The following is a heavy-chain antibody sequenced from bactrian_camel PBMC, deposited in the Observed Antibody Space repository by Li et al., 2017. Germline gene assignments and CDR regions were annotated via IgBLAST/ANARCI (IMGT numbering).Heavy chain of an antibody. CDR3: AADPKVPPYDCSSASLWGSGYTT. CDR2: IPRSGLST. D-gene: IGHD3*01. Sequence: HVQLVESGGGSVQAGGSLRLSCVGSGYNFDITCTGWFRQASGKERERVAAIPRSGLSTSYHDSVKGRFTLSRDVAKNTLTLQMNSLKPEDTAMYYCAADPKVPPYDCSSASLWGSGYTTWGSGTQVTVS. CDR1: GYNFDITC. J-gene: IGHJ4*01. V-gene: IGHV3S53*01.